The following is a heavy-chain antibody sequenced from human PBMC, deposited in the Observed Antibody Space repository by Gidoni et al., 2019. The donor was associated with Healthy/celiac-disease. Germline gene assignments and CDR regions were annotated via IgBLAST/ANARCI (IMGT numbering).Heavy chain of an antibody. V-gene: IGHV3-64*01. Sequence: SCAASGFTFSSYAMHWVRQAPGKGLEYVSAISSNGGSTYYANSVKGRFTISRDNSKNTLYLQMGSLRAEDMAVYYCARAQYSGSYYLFDYWGQGTLVTVS. D-gene: IGHD1-26*01. CDR2: ISSNGGST. CDR1: GFTFSSYA. J-gene: IGHJ4*02. CDR3: ARAQYSGSYYLFDY.